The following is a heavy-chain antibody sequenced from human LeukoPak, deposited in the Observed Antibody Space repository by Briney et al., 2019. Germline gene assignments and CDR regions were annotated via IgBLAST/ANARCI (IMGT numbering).Heavy chain of an antibody. J-gene: IGHJ6*03. CDR2: ISSSSSYI. CDR1: GGSFSGYY. D-gene: IGHD4-17*01. V-gene: IGHV3-21*01. Sequence: PSETLSLTCAVYGGSFSGYYWGWIRQPPGKGLEWVSSISSSSSYIYYADSVKGRFTISRDNAKNSLYLQMNSLRAEDTAVYYCARSTVTDILYYYYYYMDVWGKGTTVTVSS. CDR3: ARSTVTDILYYYYYYMDV.